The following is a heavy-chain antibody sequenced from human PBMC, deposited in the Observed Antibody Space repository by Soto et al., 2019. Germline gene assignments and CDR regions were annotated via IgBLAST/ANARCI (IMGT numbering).Heavy chain of an antibody. J-gene: IGHJ6*02. Sequence: GASVKVSCKASGGTFSSYAISWGRQAPGQGLEWMGGIIPIFGTANYAQKFQGRVTITADESTSTAYMELSSLRSEDTAVYYCARYANYYDSSGYYNPARYYYYGMDVWGQGTTVTV. CDR3: ARYANYYDSSGYYNPARYYYYGMDV. D-gene: IGHD3-22*01. CDR2: IIPIFGTA. CDR1: GGTFSSYA. V-gene: IGHV1-69*13.